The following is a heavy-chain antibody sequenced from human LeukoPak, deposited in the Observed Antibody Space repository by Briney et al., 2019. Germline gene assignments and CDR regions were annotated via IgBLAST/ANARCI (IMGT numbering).Heavy chain of an antibody. CDR3: AKDLTSYYNYGMDV. V-gene: IGHV3-9*01. CDR2: ISWNSGSI. J-gene: IGHJ6*02. D-gene: IGHD3-3*01. CDR1: GFTFDDYA. Sequence: GRSLRLSCAASGFTFDDYAMHWVRQAPGKGLEWVSGISWNSGSIGYADSVKGRFTISRDNAKNSLYLQMNSLRAEDTALYYCAKDLTSYYNYGMDVWGQGTTVTVSS.